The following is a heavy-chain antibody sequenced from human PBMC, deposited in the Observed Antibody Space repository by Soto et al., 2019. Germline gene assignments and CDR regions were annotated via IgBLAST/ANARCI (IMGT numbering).Heavy chain of an antibody. Sequence: SETLSLTCTVSGGSITSGNSYSWSWIRQPPGKGLEWIGSISRSGSTSYNPSLKGRVTMSVDKSKNQFSLNLSSVTAADMAVYYCARAVAPYLGTWFDPWGQGTLVTVSS. D-gene: IGHD3-16*01. CDR3: ARAVAPYLGTWFDP. CDR2: ISRSGST. CDR1: GGSITSGNSYS. J-gene: IGHJ5*02. V-gene: IGHV4-30-2*01.